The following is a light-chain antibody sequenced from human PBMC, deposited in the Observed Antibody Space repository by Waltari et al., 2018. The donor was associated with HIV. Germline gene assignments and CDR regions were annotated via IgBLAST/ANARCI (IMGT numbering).Light chain of an antibody. CDR1: NIGSKR. V-gene: IGLV3-21*02. CDR2: DDS. J-gene: IGLJ2*01. CDR3: QVWDSSSGHLVV. Sequence: SYVLTQPPSVSVAPGQTASFTCGGNNIGSKRVHWYQQRPGQAPVLVVYDDSDRPSGIPERVSGSNSENTATLTITRVEAGDEADYYCQVWDSSSGHLVVFGGGTKLTVL.